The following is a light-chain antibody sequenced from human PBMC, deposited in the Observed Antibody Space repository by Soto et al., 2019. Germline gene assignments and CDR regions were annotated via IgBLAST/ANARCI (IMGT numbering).Light chain of an antibody. J-gene: IGKJ1*01. V-gene: IGKV1-5*03. CDR3: QQYHIYSGT. CDR1: QTIDSW. CDR2: KAS. Sequence: DIQMTQSPSTLSASVGDRVTITCRASQTIDSWMVWYQQRQVKPPNLLIYKASTLASGVPSRFSGSGSGTEFTLTINSLQPDDFAPYYCQQYHIYSGTFGRGTKVEIK.